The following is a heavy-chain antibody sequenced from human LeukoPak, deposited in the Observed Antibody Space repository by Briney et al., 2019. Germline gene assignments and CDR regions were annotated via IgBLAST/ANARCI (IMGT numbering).Heavy chain of an antibody. CDR2: ISSSSSYI. CDR1: GFTFSSYS. J-gene: IGHJ4*02. V-gene: IGHV3-21*04. D-gene: IGHD3-10*01. CDR3: AKGPRTVRFGDRHKGIFDY. Sequence: GGSLRLSCAASGFTFSSYSMNWVRQAPGKGLEWVSSISSSSSYIYYADSVKGRFTISRDNAKNSLYLQMNSLRVEDTALYYCAKGPRTVRFGDRHKGIFDYWGQGTLVFVSS.